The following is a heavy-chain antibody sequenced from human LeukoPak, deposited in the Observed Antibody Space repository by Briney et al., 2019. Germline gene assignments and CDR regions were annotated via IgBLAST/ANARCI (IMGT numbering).Heavy chain of an antibody. CDR2: IYYSGST. V-gene: IGHV4-39*02. Sequence: PSETLSLTCTVSGGSISSSSYYWGWIRQPPGKGLEWIGSIYYSGSTYYNPSLKSRVTISVDTSKNQFSLKLSSVTAADTAVYYCAREMATRGRDRWGQGTLVTVSS. CDR3: AREMATRGRDR. J-gene: IGHJ4*02. CDR1: GGSISSSSYY. D-gene: IGHD5-24*01.